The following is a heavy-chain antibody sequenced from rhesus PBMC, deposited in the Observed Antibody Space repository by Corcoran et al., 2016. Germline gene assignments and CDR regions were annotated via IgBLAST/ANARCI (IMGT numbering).Heavy chain of an antibody. V-gene: IGHV4-65*01. CDR2: ISGSSGST. Sequence: QVQLQESGPGLVKPSETLSLTCAVSGDSVSSSNWWSWIRQPPGKGLEWIGYISGSSGSTYYNPSLKSRVTISTDTSKNQFSLKLSSGTAADTAVYYCARDQGGYSYGYFDCWGQGVLVTVSS. J-gene: IGHJ4*01. CDR1: GDSVSSSNW. D-gene: IGHD5-36*01. CDR3: ARDQGGYSYGYFDC.